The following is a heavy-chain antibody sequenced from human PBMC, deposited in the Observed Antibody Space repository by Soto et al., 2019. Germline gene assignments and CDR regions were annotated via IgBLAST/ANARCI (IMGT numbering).Heavy chain of an antibody. D-gene: IGHD3-16*02. V-gene: IGHV4-34*01. CDR2: INHSGNT. J-gene: IGHJ4*02. Sequence: PSETLSLTCAVYGGSFSDYYWSWIRQPPGKGLDWIGEINHSGNTNYKPSLKSRVTISVDTSKSQFSLRLDSVTAADTAVYYCARGIQITFGGVIVRGDYFDYWGQGSLVTVSS. CDR3: ARGIQITFGGVIVRGDYFDY. CDR1: GGSFSDYY.